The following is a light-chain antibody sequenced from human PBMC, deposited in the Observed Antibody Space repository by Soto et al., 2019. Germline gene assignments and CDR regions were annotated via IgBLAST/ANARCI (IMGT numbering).Light chain of an antibody. CDR2: NDN. J-gene: IGLJ1*01. Sequence: QSVLTQPPSASGTPGQGVIISCSGSSSNIGSNYVYWHQHLPGTAPKLLIFNDNNRPSGVPDRFSGSKSGISASLAITGLQTEDEADYYCQTYDNNSDYVFGTGTKV. CDR1: SSNIGSNY. CDR3: QTYDNNSDYV. V-gene: IGLV1-47*02.